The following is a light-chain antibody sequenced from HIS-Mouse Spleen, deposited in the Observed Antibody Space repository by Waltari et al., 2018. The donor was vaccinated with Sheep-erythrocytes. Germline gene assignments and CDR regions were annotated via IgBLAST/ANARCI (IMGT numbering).Light chain of an antibody. CDR2: EGS. CDR1: SSDVGSSNL. J-gene: IGLJ3*02. V-gene: IGLV2-23*01. Sequence: QSALTQPASVSGSPGQSITISCTGPSSDVGSSNLVSLYQQHPGKAPKLMIYEGSKRPSGVSNRFSGSKSGNTASMTISGLQAEDEADYYCCSYAGSSTPWVFGGGTKLTVL. CDR3: CSYAGSSTPWV.